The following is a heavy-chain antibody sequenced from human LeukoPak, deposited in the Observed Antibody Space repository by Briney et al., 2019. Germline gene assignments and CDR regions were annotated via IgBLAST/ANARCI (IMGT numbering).Heavy chain of an antibody. D-gene: IGHD1-26*01. Sequence: GASVKVSCKASGYTFTTYNINWVRQAPGQGLEWMGGIIPIFGTANYAQKFQGRVTITADESTSTAYMELSSLRSEDTAVYYCASGWELLSDDYWGQGTLVTVSS. CDR1: GYTFTTYN. CDR2: IIPIFGTA. V-gene: IGHV1-69*13. J-gene: IGHJ4*02. CDR3: ASGWELLSDDY.